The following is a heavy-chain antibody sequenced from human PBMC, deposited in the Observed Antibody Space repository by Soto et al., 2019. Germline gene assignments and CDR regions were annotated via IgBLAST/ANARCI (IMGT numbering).Heavy chain of an antibody. CDR2: ISGSGGST. J-gene: IGHJ6*03. V-gene: IGHV3-23*01. CDR3: AKDRSGELLYYYYYFMDV. Sequence: PGGSLRLSCAASGFTFSSYAMNWVRQAPGKGLEWVSAISGSGGSTYYADSVKGRFTISRDNSKNTLYLQMNSLRAEDTAVYYCAKDRSGELLYYYYYFMDVWGKGTTVTVS. D-gene: IGHD3-10*01. CDR1: GFTFSSYA.